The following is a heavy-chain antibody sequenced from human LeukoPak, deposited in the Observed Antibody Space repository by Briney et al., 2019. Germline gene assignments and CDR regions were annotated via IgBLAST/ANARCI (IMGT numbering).Heavy chain of an antibody. CDR2: LRYDGSNK. D-gene: IGHD3-16*01. J-gene: IGHJ4*02. Sequence: PGGSLRLSCAASGFTFSSYGMHWVRQAPGKGLEWVAFLRYDGSNKYYADSVKGRFTISRDNAKNSLYLQMNSLRAEDTAVYYCARDEDYGLQGYFDYWGQGTLVTVSS. V-gene: IGHV3-30*02. CDR3: ARDEDYGLQGYFDY. CDR1: GFTFSSYG.